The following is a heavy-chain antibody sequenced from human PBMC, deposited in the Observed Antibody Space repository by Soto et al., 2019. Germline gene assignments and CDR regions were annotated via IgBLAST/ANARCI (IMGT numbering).Heavy chain of an antibody. CDR1: GYSFTSYW. V-gene: IGHV5-51*01. CDR2: IYPGDSDT. CDR3: ARLRKAVAGPYYFDY. D-gene: IGHD6-19*01. Sequence: PGESLKISCKGSGYSFTSYWIGWVRQMPGKGLEWMGIIYPGDSDTRYSPSFQGQVTISADKSISTAYLQWSSLKASDTAMYYCARLRKAVAGPYYFDYWGQGTLVTVSS. J-gene: IGHJ4*02.